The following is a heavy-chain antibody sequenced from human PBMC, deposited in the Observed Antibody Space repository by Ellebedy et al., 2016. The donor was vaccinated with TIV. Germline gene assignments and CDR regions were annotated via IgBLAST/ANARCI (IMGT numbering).Heavy chain of an antibody. Sequence: PGGSLRLSCAGSGFTFSTYWMSWVRRAPGKGLEWVAGIRQGGSDKYYVDSVRGRFTISRDDAKNSLYLQMNSLRDDDTSVYYCATQWELYDWGQGTPVTVSS. CDR2: IRQGGSDK. V-gene: IGHV3-7*01. J-gene: IGHJ4*02. CDR3: ATQWELYD. D-gene: IGHD1-26*01. CDR1: GFTFSTYW.